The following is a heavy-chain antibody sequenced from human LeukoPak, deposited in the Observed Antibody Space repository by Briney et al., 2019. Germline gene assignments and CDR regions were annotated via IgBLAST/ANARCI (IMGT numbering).Heavy chain of an antibody. CDR1: GFTVRSNY. Sequence: PGGSLRLSCAASGFTVRSNYMSWVRQTPGKGLEWVSVIYGGGNTYYADSVKGRFTISRDNSKNTLFLQMNSLRAEDTAVYYCARRGDGGRSFDYWGQGTLVTVSS. CDR3: ARRGDGGRSFDY. V-gene: IGHV3-53*01. D-gene: IGHD4-23*01. CDR2: IYGGGNT. J-gene: IGHJ4*02.